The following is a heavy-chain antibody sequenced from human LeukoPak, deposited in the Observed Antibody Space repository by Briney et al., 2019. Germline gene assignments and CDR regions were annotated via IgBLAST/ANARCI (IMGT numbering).Heavy chain of an antibody. J-gene: IGHJ5*02. CDR1: GGTFSSYA. Sequence: ASVKVSRKASGGTFSSYAISWVRQAPGQGLEWMGRIIPILGIANYAQKFQGRVTITADKSTSTAYMELSSLRSEDTAVYYCARDYDSSGYYSLSWFDPWGQGTLVTVSS. D-gene: IGHD3-22*01. V-gene: IGHV1-69*04. CDR3: ARDYDSSGYYSLSWFDP. CDR2: IIPILGIA.